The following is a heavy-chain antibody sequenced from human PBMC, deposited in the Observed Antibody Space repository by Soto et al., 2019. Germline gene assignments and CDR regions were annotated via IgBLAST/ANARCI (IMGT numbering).Heavy chain of an antibody. CDR3: VKPPTTKTTYNWYLDL. J-gene: IGHJ2*01. V-gene: IGHV3-23*01. Sequence: EVQLLESGGGLIQPGGSLRLSCEGSGFTFRNYVMAWFRQAPGKGLEWVSGISGSGDRTFYADSVEGRFTVSRDNSKNTLYLQMNSLRAEDTALYYCVKPPTTKTTYNWYLDLWGRGTLVTVSS. CDR2: ISGSGDRT. CDR1: GFTFRNYV. D-gene: IGHD4-4*01.